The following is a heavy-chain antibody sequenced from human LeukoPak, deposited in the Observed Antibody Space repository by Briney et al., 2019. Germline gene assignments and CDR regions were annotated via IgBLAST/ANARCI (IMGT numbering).Heavy chain of an antibody. V-gene: IGHV3-7*02. CDR1: GFSFREHW. J-gene: IGHJ4*02. D-gene: IGHD5-24*01. CDR2: IKEDGNED. CDR3: ARRDGYKSHFDY. Sequence: GGSLRLSCTVSGFSFREHWMSWVRQAPGKGLEWVGNIKEDGNEDYYVDSVEGRFVIFRDNAKNSLYLQMHSLRDEDTAVYYCARRDGYKSHFDYWGQGTLVTVSS.